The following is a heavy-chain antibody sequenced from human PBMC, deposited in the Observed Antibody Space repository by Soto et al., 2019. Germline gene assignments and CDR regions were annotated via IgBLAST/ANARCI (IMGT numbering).Heavy chain of an antibody. CDR3: ARDFQVLLWFGELPHFDY. J-gene: IGHJ4*02. CDR1: GYTFTSYG. CDR2: NSAYNGNT. V-gene: IGHV1-18*04. Sequence: QVQLVQSGAEAKKPGASVKVSCKASGYTFTSYGISWVRQAPGQGLEWMGWNSAYNGNTNYAQKLQGRVTMTTDTSTSTAYMELRSLRSDDTAVYYCARDFQVLLWFGELPHFDYWGQGTLVTVSS. D-gene: IGHD3-10*01.